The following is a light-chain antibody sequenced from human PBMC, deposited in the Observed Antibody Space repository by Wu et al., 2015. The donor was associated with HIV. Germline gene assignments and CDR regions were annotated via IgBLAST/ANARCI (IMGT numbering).Light chain of an antibody. Sequence: DIQMTQSPSAMSASVGDRVTITCRASQGIGNSLAWFQQKPGKVPKRLIYGASSLQSGVPLRFSGSGSGTEFTLTISSLQPEDFATYYCLQHNSYPWTFGQGTKVEIK. J-gene: IGKJ1*01. V-gene: IGKV1-17*03. CDR3: LQHNSYPWT. CDR2: GAS. CDR1: QGIGNS.